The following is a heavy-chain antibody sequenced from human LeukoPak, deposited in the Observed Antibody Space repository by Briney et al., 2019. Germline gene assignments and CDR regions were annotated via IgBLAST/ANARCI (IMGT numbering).Heavy chain of an antibody. CDR1: GFTSSSYS. D-gene: IGHD1-14*01. J-gene: IGHJ3*02. CDR3: ARIKGYTRFDI. CDR2: ISSSSSYI. Sequence: GGSLRLSCAASGFTSSSYSMNWVRQAPGKGLEWVSSISSSSSYIYYADSVKGRFTISRDNAKNSLYLQMNSLRAEDTAVYYCARIKGYTRFDIWGQGTMVTVSS. V-gene: IGHV3-21*01.